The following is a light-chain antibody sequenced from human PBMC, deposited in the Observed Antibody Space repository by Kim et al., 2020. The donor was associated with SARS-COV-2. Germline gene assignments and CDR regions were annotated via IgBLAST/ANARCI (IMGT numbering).Light chain of an antibody. J-gene: IGKJ1*01. CDR2: DAS. Sequence: EIVLTQSPGTLSLSPGERATLSCRASQNIGNNLAWYRHKPGQAPRLLIFDASIRAIGIPGRFSGSGSGTYFTLTISRLEAEDFAVFYCQQYGSSPRTFGQGTKVDIK. CDR1: QNIGNN. CDR3: QQYGSSPRT. V-gene: IGKV3-20*01.